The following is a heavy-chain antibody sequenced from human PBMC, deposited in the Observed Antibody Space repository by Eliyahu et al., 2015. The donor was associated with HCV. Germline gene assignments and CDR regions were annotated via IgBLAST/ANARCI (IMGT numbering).Heavy chain of an antibody. CDR1: GGSIXTSY. CDR2: IHYSGXT. V-gene: IGHV4-59*01. Sequence: QVQLQESGPGLVKPSETLSLTCTVSGGSIXTSYWRWIRQPPGKGXEWVGDIHYSGXTNYNPSLKSRVXISVDTSKNQFSLNLTSVTAADTAVYYCASGGGGIAVAGTGGWFDPWGQGTLVTVSS. CDR3: ASGGGGIAVAGTGGWFDP. D-gene: IGHD6-19*01. J-gene: IGHJ5*02.